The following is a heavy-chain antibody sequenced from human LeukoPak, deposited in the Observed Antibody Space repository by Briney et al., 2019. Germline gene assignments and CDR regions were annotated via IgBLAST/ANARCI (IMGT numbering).Heavy chain of an antibody. Sequence: GGSLRLSCAASGFTFSSYAMTWVRLSPGKGLEWVAAITDNGNTTYYADSVKGRFTISRDNSKNTLYLQMNSLRAEDTAVYYCATLRLSDHFDYWGQGTLVTVSS. CDR2: ITDNGNTT. V-gene: IGHV3-23*01. CDR3: ATLRLSDHFDY. CDR1: GFTFSSYA. J-gene: IGHJ4*02. D-gene: IGHD2-15*01.